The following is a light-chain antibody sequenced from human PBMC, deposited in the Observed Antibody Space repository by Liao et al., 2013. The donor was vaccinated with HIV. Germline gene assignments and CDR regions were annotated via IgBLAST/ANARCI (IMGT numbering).Light chain of an antibody. Sequence: YVLTQPPSVSVAPGKTARITCGGNNIGSKSVHWHQQKPGQAPVLVIYYDNDRPSGIPERFSGSNSGNTATLTISRVEGGDEADYYCQVWDSSGDHPRVFGGGTKLTVL. V-gene: IGLV3-21*04. J-gene: IGLJ3*02. CDR3: QVWDSSGDHPRV. CDR2: YDN. CDR1: NIGSKS.